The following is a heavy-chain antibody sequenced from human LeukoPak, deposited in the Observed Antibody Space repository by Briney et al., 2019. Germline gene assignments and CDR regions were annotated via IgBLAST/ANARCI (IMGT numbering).Heavy chain of an antibody. CDR3: ARDRGRNARRYYYYYMDV. CDR1: GFTVSSNY. Sequence: GGSLRLSCAASGFTVSSNYMSWVRQAPGKGLEWVSVIYSGGSTYYADSVKGRFTISRDNAKNSLYLQMNSLRAEDTAVYYCARDRGRNARRYYYYYMDVWGKGTTVTVSS. V-gene: IGHV3-66*01. CDR2: IYSGGST. D-gene: IGHD3-10*01. J-gene: IGHJ6*03.